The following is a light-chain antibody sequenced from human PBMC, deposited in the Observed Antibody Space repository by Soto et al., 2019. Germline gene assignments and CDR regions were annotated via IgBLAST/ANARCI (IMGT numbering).Light chain of an antibody. V-gene: IGLV1-44*01. Sequence: QSVLTQPPSTSGTPGQRVTISCSGSRSNIGSNTVTWYQQLTGTAPKLLIYSNNQRPSGVPDRFSGSKSGTSASLAISGLQSEDEADYYCAAWDDSLNGSYVFGTGTKVTVL. CDR2: SNN. CDR3: AAWDDSLNGSYV. J-gene: IGLJ1*01. CDR1: RSNIGSNT.